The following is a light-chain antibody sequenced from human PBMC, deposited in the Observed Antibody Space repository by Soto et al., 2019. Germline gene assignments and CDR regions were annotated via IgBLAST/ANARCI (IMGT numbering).Light chain of an antibody. CDR2: GNN. CDR1: ISNIGAGYD. Sequence: QSVLTQSPSVSGAPGQRVTISCSGSISNIGAGYDVDWYQQLPGTAPKLLIYGNNNRASGVPDRFSGSKSGTSASLAITGLQAEDEADYHCQSYDSALSGSIFGGGTKLTVL. J-gene: IGLJ2*01. CDR3: QSYDSALSGSI. V-gene: IGLV1-40*01.